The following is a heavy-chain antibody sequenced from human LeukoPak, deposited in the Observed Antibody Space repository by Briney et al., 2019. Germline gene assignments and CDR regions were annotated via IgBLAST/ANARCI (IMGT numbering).Heavy chain of an antibody. V-gene: IGHV1-69*04. J-gene: IGHJ5*02. D-gene: IGHD2-21*02. CDR1: GGTFSSYT. CDR2: IIPIHGIA. Sequence: GASVKVSCKASGGTFSSYTISWVRQAPGQGLEWMGRIIPIHGIANYAQKFQGRVTITADKSTSTAYMELSSLRSEDTAVYYCAREYCGGDCYPPGWFDPWGQGTLVTVSS. CDR3: AREYCGGDCYPPGWFDP.